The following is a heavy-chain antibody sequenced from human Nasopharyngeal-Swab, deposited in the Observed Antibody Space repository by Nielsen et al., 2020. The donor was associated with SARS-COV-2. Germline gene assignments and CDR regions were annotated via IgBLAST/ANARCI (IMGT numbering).Heavy chain of an antibody. J-gene: IGHJ6*02. V-gene: IGHV4-34*01. D-gene: IGHD4-23*01. CDR2: INHSGST. CDR3: ARDRDGGNLGGMDV. Sequence: RQAPGKGLEWIGEINHSGSTNYNPSLKSRVTISVDTSKNQFSLKLSSVTAADTAVYYCARDRDGGNLGGMDVWGQGTTVTVPS.